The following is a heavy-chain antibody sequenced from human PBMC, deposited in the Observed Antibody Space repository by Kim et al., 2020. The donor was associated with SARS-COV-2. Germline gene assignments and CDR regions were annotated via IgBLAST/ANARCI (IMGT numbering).Heavy chain of an antibody. D-gene: IGHD3-10*01. J-gene: IGHJ6*02. CDR3: AVMQHGSGSYLSGVDV. V-gene: IGHV5-10-1*01. CDR2: IDPSDSYT. CDR1: GYSFTSYW. Sequence: GESLKISCKGSGYSFTSYWISWVRQMPGKGLEWMGRIDPSDSYTNYSPSFQGHVTISADKSISTAYLQWSSLKASDTAMYYCAVMQHGSGSYLSGVDVWGQGTTVTVSS.